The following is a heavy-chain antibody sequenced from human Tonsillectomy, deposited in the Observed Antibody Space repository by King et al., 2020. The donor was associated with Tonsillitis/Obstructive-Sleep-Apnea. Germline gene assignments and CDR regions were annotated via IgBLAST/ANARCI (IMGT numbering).Heavy chain of an antibody. CDR3: AREGARGYSYGPGDGMDV. CDR2: ISYDGSNK. Sequence: QLVQSGGGVVQPGRSLRLSCAASGFTFSSYAMHWVRQAPGKGLEWVAVISYDGSNKYYADSVKGRFTIFRDNSKNTLYLQMNRLRAEDTAVYYCAREGARGYSYGPGDGMDVWGQGTTVTVSS. J-gene: IGHJ6*02. V-gene: IGHV3-30*04. D-gene: IGHD5-18*01. CDR1: GFTFSSYA.